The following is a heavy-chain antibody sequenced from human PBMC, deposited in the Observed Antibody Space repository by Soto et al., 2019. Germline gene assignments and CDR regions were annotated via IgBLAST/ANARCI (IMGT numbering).Heavy chain of an antibody. D-gene: IGHD2-15*01. CDR1: GGTFNNYA. Sequence: QEQLLQSGAEVRKPGSSVKVSCKASGGTFNNYAVSWVRQAPGQGSEWMGGIIPMFETVNYAQRFQGRLTIAADESTSTAYMELTSLTSADTDIYFCARGLRTGNYGMDVWGQGTTVTVSS. CDR3: ARGLRTGNYGMDV. CDR2: IIPMFETV. V-gene: IGHV1-69*01. J-gene: IGHJ6*02.